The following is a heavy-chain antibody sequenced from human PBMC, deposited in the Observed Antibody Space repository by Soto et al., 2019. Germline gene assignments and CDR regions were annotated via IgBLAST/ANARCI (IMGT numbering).Heavy chain of an antibody. V-gene: IGHV1-69*13. J-gene: IGHJ4*02. CDR2: IIPIFGTA. Sequence: EASVKVSCKASGGTFSSYAISWVRQAPGQGLEWMGGIIPIFGTANYAQKFQGRVTITADESTSTAYMELSSLRSEDTAVYYCARERTYYYDSSGYFDYWGQGTLVTVSS. CDR3: ARERTYYYDSSGYFDY. D-gene: IGHD3-22*01. CDR1: GGTFSSYA.